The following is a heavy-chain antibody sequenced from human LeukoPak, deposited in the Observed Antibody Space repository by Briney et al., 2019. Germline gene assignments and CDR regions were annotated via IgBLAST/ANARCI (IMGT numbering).Heavy chain of an antibody. D-gene: IGHD2-15*01. CDR1: GGSISSYY. CDR2: IYYSGST. V-gene: IGHV4-59*01. CDR3: ARASRYCSGGSCYSAFDI. Sequence: SETLSLTCTVSGGSISSYYWSWIRQPPGKGLEWIRYIYYSGSTNYNPSLKSRVTISVDTSKNQFSLKLSSVTAADTAVYYCARASRYCSGGSCYSAFDIWGQGTMVTVSS. J-gene: IGHJ3*02.